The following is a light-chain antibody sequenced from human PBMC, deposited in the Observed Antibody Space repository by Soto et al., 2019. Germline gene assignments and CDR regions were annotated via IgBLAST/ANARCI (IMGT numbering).Light chain of an antibody. CDR3: RSYTSRNTLGF. CDR1: SSDIGTYNY. CDR2: DVS. V-gene: IGLV2-14*01. J-gene: IGLJ1*01. Sequence: QSALTQPDSVSGSPGQSITISCTGTSSDIGTYNYVYWYQQHPGKVPKLMIYDVSNRPSWVSNRVSGSKSGNTASLTISGLQSEDEADYYCRSYTSRNTLGFLGTGTKLTVL.